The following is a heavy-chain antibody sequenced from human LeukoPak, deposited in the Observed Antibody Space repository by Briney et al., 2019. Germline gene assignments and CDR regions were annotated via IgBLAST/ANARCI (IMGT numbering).Heavy chain of an antibody. V-gene: IGHV1-2*02. Sequence: ASVKVSCKASGYTFTGYYMYWVRQAPGQGLDWMGWINPKSGGTNYAQKFQGRVTMTRDTSISTAYMELRRLRSDDTAVYYCARGHRYGFLSGDHYYYYMDGWGKGTSVTISS. J-gene: IGHJ6*03. CDR3: ARGHRYGFLSGDHYYYYMDG. CDR1: GYTFTGYY. CDR2: INPKSGGT. D-gene: IGHD5-18*01.